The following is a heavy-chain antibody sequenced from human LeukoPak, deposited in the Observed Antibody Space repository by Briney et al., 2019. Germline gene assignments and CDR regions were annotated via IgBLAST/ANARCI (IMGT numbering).Heavy chain of an antibody. CDR2: IYYSGST. CDR1: GGSISSYF. CDR3: ARDSYSSGWYIIDY. J-gene: IGHJ4*02. D-gene: IGHD6-19*01. V-gene: IGHV4-59*01. Sequence: SETLSLTCTVAGGSISSYFWRWTRQPPRKRLLWTGYIYYSGSTNYNPSLKSRVTISVDTSKNQFSLKLSSVTAADTAVYYCARDSYSSGWYIIDYWGQGTLVTVSS.